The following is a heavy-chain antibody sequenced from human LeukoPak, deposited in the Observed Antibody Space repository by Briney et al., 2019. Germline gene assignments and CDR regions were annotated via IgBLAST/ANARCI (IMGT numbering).Heavy chain of an antibody. CDR3: ARRRGDFWSDYYAFDY. CDR2: IYISGST. CDR1: GASINSHY. Sequence: SETLSLTCTVSGASINSHYWSWIRQPAGKGPEWIGRIYISGSTNYNSSLQSRVTMSVDTSKNQFSLKLTSVTAADTAVYYCARRRGDFWSDYYAFDYWGQGTLVTISS. D-gene: IGHD3-3*01. J-gene: IGHJ4*02. V-gene: IGHV4-4*07.